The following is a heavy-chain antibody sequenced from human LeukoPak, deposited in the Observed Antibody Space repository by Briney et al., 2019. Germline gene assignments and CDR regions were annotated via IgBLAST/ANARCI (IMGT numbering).Heavy chain of an antibody. CDR2: IYHSGGT. V-gene: IGHV4-30-2*01. D-gene: IGHD3-9*01. CDR1: GGSISSGGYS. J-gene: IGHJ4*02. Sequence: PSQTLSLTCAVSGGSISSGGYSWSWIRQPLGQGLEWIGYIYHSGGTYYNPSLKSRVTISVDRSKNQFSLKLSSVTAADTAVYYCARGFVLRYFDWLPYFDYWGQGTLVTVSS. CDR3: ARGFVLRYFDWLPYFDY.